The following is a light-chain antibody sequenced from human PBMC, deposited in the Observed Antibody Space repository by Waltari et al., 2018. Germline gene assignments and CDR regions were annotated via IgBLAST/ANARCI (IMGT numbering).Light chain of an antibody. CDR2: SNN. CDR3: AAWDASLNGWV. J-gene: IGLJ3*02. CDR1: RSNIGSNS. V-gene: IGLV1-44*01. Sequence: QSVLTQPPSASGTPGQRVAISCSGTRSNIGSNSVHWYQQLPGTAPKLLTHSNNQRPAGGPDLFSGSKSAASASLAISGLQSEDEAHDYCAAWDASLNGWVFGGGTKLTVL.